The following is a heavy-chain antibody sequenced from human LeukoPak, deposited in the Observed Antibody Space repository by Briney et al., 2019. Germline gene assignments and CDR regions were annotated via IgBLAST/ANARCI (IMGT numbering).Heavy chain of an antibody. CDR1: GFTFSSYS. D-gene: IGHD2-2*01. CDR2: ISSSSSYI. J-gene: IGHJ6*02. V-gene: IGHV3-21*01. CDR3: ARDRGSSYSDIVVVPAAMAPYYYGMDV. Sequence: PGGSLRLSCAAPGFTFSSYSMNWVRQAPGKGLEWVSSISSSSSYIYYADSVKGRFTISRDNAKNSLYLQMNSLRAEDTAVYYCARDRGSSYSDIVVVPAAMAPYYYGMDVWGQGTTVTVSS.